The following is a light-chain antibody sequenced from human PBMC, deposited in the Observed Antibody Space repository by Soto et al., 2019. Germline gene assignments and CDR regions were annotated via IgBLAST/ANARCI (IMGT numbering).Light chain of an antibody. CDR3: RSYPRSSPYR. V-gene: IGLV2-14*01. CDR2: EVS. CDR1: SSDVGGYNY. Sequence: SSLTQPASVSGSPGQSITISCTGTSSDVGGYNYVSWYQQHPGKAPKLMIYEVSNRPSGVSNRFSGSKSGNTASLTISGLQAEDEADYYCRSYPRSSPYRLGTGTKVTV. J-gene: IGLJ1*01.